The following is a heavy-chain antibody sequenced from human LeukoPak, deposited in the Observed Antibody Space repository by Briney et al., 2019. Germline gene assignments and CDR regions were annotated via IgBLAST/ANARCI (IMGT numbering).Heavy chain of an antibody. D-gene: IGHD2-2*01. V-gene: IGHV1-24*01. J-gene: IGHJ3*02. CDR1: GYTLTELS. CDR3: ARPTLVAQDAFDI. Sequence: ASVKVSCKVSGYTLTELSMHWVRQAPGKGLEWMGGFDPEDGETIYAQKFQGRVTITADKSTSTAYMELSSLRSEDTAVYYCARPTLVAQDAFDIWGQGTMVTVSS. CDR2: FDPEDGET.